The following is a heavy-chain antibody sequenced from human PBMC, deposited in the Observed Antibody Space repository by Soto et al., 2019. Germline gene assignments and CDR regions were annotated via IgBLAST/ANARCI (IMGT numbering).Heavy chain of an antibody. V-gene: IGHV1-69*13. CDR2: IIPIFGTA. J-gene: IGHJ6*02. D-gene: IGHD6-13*01. CDR3: AVEGDVASTDIAAAGNYYGMDV. Sequence: GASVKVSCKASGGTFSSYAISWVRQAPGQGLEWMGGIIPIFGTANYAQKFQGRVTITADESTSTAYVELSSLRSEDTAVYYCAVEGDVASTDIAAAGNYYGMDVWGQGTTVTVSS. CDR1: GGTFSSYA.